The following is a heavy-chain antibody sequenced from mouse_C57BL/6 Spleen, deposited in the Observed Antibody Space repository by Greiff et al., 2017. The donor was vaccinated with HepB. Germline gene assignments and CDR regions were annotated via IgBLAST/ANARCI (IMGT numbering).Heavy chain of an antibody. CDR3: ANYGSSLYFDY. D-gene: IGHD1-1*01. CDR2: IHPNSGST. CDR1: GYTFTSYW. J-gene: IGHJ2*01. V-gene: IGHV1-64*01. Sequence: QVQLQQPGAELVKPGASVKLSCKASGYTFTSYWMPWVKQRPGQGLEWIGMIHPNSGSTNYNEKFKSKATLTVDKSSSTAYMQLSSLTSEDSAVYYCANYGSSLYFDYWGQGTTLTVSS.